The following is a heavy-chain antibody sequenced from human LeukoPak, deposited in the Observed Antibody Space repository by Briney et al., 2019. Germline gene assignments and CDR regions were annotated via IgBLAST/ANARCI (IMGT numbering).Heavy chain of an antibody. Sequence: AGGSLRLSCAASGFTFSSYSMNWVRQAPGKGLEWVSYISSSSSTIYYADSVKGRFTISRDISKNTLYLQMNSLRAEDTAVYYCARLKGGHWGQGTLVTVSS. D-gene: IGHD3-16*01. CDR2: ISSSSSTI. V-gene: IGHV3-48*01. CDR3: ARLKGGH. J-gene: IGHJ4*02. CDR1: GFTFSSYS.